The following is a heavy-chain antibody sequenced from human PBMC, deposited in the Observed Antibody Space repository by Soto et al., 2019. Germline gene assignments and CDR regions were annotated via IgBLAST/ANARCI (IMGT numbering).Heavy chain of an antibody. V-gene: IGHV1-69*02. CDR2: IIPILGIA. CDR3: ARVSRDYYYYYMDV. CDR1: GGTFSSYT. J-gene: IGHJ6*03. Sequence: QVQLVQSGAEVKKPGSSVKVSSKASGGTFSSYTISWVRQAPGQGLEWMGRIIPILGIANYAQKFQGRVTITADKSTSTAYMELSSLRSEDTAVYYCARVSRDYYYYYMDVWGKGTTVTVSS.